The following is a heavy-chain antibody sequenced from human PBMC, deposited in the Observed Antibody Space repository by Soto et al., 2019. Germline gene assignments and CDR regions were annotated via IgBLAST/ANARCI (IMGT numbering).Heavy chain of an antibody. D-gene: IGHD6-13*01. V-gene: IGHV3-33*01. J-gene: IGHJ6*02. CDR2: IWYDGSNK. CDR3: ARVSVWGQQLGDYYYYYGMDV. Sequence: GGSLRLSCAASGFTFSSYGKHWVRQAPGKGLEWVAVIWYDGSNKYYADSVKGRFTISRDNSKNTLYLQMNSLRAEDTAVYYCARVSVWGQQLGDYYYYYGMDVWGQGTTVTVSS. CDR1: GFTFSSYG.